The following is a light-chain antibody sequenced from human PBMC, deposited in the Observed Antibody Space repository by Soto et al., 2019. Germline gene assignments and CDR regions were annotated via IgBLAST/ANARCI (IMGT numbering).Light chain of an antibody. Sequence: AIQLTQSPSSLSASVGDRVTITCRASQGIRNDLGWYQQKPGKAPKLLIYSASSLQSGVPSIFSGSASGTDFTLTISSLQPEDFATYYCLQDYSYPWTFGQGAKVDI. V-gene: IGKV1-6*01. CDR1: QGIRND. CDR2: SAS. CDR3: LQDYSYPWT. J-gene: IGKJ1*01.